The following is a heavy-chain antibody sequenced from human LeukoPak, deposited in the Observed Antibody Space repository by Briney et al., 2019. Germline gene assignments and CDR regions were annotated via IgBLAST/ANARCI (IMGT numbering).Heavy chain of an antibody. CDR3: AAHLNIAVALY. CDR1: GFTFTSSA. J-gene: IGHJ4*02. CDR2: IVVGSGNT. V-gene: IGHV1-58*01. D-gene: IGHD6-19*01. Sequence: SVKVSCKAPGFTFTSSAVQWVRQARGQRLEWIGWIVVGSGNTNYAQKFQERVTITRDMSTSTAYMELSSLRSEDTAVYYCAAHLNIAVALYWGQGTLVTVSS.